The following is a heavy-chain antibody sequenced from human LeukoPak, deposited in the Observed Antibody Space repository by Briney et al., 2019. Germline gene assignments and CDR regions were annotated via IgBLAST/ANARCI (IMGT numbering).Heavy chain of an antibody. Sequence: GGSLRLSRAASGFPFSSYAMHWVRQAPGKGLEWVAVISYDGSNKYYADSVKGRFTISRDNSKNTLYLQMNSLRAEDTAVYYCARGADFDWLLYGGYDYWGQGTLVTVSS. CDR3: ARGADFDWLLYGGYDY. V-gene: IGHV3-30*04. CDR2: ISYDGSNK. J-gene: IGHJ4*02. D-gene: IGHD3-9*01. CDR1: GFPFSSYA.